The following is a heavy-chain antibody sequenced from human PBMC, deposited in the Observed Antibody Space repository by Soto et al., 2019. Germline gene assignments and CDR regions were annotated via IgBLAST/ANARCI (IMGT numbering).Heavy chain of an antibody. Sequence: ETFSLTCAVYGACFSGDYWSWIRQPPGKGLEWIGEINHSGSTNYNPSLMSRVTISVDTSKNHFSLKLSSVTAADTAVYYCARGPTASSGSKGDAFDIWGQGTMVTVSS. V-gene: IGHV4-34*01. CDR1: GACFSGDY. CDR2: INHSGST. J-gene: IGHJ3*02. CDR3: ARGPTASSGSKGDAFDI. D-gene: IGHD6-19*01.